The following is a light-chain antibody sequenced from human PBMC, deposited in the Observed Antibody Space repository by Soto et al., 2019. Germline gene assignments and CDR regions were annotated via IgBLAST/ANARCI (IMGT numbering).Light chain of an antibody. Sequence: DIQMTQSPASLSASVGDRVTLSCRASQNVSNNLNWYQQKPGQAPKLLIYATSSLQRGVPTRFSGSGSGTDFTLTISILQPEDFATYYRQQSYRTPCTFGPGTKVDVK. CDR2: ATS. V-gene: IGKV1-39*01. CDR1: QNVSNN. CDR3: QQSYRTPCT. J-gene: IGKJ3*01.